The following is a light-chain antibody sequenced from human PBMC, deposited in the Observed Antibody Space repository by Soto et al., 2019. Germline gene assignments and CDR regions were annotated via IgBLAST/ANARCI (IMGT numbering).Light chain of an antibody. CDR1: QGISSY. CDR2: AAS. V-gene: IGKV1-9*01. J-gene: IGKJ5*01. CDR3: QQLNSFPIT. Sequence: DIQLTQSRSFLSASVGDGVNINCRASQGISSYSHWYQQKPAKAPKLLIYAASTLQSGVPSRFSGSGSGTEFTLTISSLQPEDFATYYCQQLNSFPITFGQGTRLEI.